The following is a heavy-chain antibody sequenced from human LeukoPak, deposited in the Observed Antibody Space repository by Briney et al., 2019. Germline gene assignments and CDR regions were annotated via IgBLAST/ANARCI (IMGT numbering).Heavy chain of an antibody. D-gene: IGHD2-2*01. CDR1: GGSFGDYY. J-gene: IGHJ6*03. CDR2: INRSGST. Sequence: PSETLSLTCAVYGGSFGDYYWSWIPQPPGKALEWIGKINRSGSTNYNPSLKSRVAISVDTSKNQFSLKLRSVTAADTAVYYCARGRVPAAQSFYYYYYMDVWGKGTTVTVSS. CDR3: ARGRVPAAQSFYYYYYMDV. V-gene: IGHV4-34*01.